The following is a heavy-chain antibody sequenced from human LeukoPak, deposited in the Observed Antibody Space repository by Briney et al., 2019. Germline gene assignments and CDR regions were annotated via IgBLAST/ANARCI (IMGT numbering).Heavy chain of an antibody. Sequence: GGSLRLSCVASGFSFSTYWMTWVRQAPGKGLEWVANIKRDGSEKYYVDSVKGRFTSSRDSAKNSLYLQMNRLRAEDTAVYYCARGYWNFGLWGRGTQVTVSS. J-gene: IGHJ2*01. V-gene: IGHV3-7*01. CDR3: ARGYWNFGL. CDR2: IKRDGSEK. CDR1: GFSFSTYW.